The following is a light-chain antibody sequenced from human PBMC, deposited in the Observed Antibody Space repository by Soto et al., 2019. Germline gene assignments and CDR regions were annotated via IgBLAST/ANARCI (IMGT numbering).Light chain of an antibody. Sequence: ELVLTPSPATMSLSPGERATLSCRASQSVSKYLAWYQQKPGQAPRLVIYDASSRATGIPARFSGSGSGADFNLTISSLEPEDFAVYYCQLRSNWPPFTFGPGNKVV. CDR3: QLRSNWPPFT. V-gene: IGKV3-11*01. J-gene: IGKJ3*01. CDR1: QSVSKY. CDR2: DAS.